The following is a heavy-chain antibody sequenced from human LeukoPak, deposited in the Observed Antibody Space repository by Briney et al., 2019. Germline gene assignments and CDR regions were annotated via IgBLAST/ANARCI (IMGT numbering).Heavy chain of an antibody. CDR3: ARPRIVGAYFDY. J-gene: IGHJ4*02. D-gene: IGHD1-26*01. CDR2: INHSGST. Sequence: SETLSLTCAVYGGSFSGYYWSWIRQPPGKGLEWIGEINHSGSTNYNPSLKSRVTISVDTSKNQFSLMLSSVTAADTAVYYCARPRIVGAYFDYWGQGTLVTVSS. V-gene: IGHV4-34*01. CDR1: GGSFSGYY.